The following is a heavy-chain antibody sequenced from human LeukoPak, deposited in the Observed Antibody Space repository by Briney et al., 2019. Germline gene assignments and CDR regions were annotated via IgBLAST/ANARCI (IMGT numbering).Heavy chain of an antibody. CDR3: AGGTLDSYYYYGMDV. D-gene: IGHD1-1*01. CDR1: GFTFDDYA. CDR2: ISWNSGSI. V-gene: IGHV3-9*01. Sequence: PGGSLRLSCAASGFTFDDYAMHWVRQAPGKGLEWVSGISWNSGSIGYADSVKGRFTISRDNAKNSLYLQMNSLRAEDTAVYYCAGGTLDSYYYYGMDVWGQGTTVTVSS. J-gene: IGHJ6*02.